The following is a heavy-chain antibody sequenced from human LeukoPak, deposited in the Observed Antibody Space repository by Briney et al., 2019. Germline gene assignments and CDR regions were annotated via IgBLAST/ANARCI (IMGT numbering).Heavy chain of an antibody. D-gene: IGHD3-10*01. CDR2: MNPNSGNT. J-gene: IGHJ4*02. Sequence: GASVKVSCKASGYTFTSYDINWVRQATGQGLEWMGWMNPNSGNTGYAQKFQGRVTITRNTSISTAYMELSSLRSEDTAVYYCAGAPYYYYDSGSGTRVTGNPDYWGQGTLVTVSS. V-gene: IGHV1-8*01. CDR1: GYTFTSYD. CDR3: AGAPYYYYDSGSGTRVTGNPDY.